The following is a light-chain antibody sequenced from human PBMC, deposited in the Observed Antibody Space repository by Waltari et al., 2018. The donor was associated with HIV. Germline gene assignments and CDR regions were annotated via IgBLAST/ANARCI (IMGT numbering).Light chain of an antibody. J-gene: IGLJ2*01. CDR2: DFN. Sequence: QSALTQPHSVSGSPGQSVTISCTGTSSDIGGYNYVSWYRQFPGKAPRVIIHDFNKRPSGVPDRFSGSKSGNTASLTISGLQTDDEADYYCCSYAGNSDVVFGGGTTLTVL. CDR3: CSYAGNSDVV. V-gene: IGLV2-11*01. CDR1: SSDIGGYNY.